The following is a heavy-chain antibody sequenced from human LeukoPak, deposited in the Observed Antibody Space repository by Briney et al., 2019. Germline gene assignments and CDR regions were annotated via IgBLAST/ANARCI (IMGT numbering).Heavy chain of an antibody. CDR2: MDPNSGDT. CDR3: ATKGGLTPNTLAM. CDR1: GYNFSVYY. Sequence: ASVKVSCKGSGYNFSVYYMHWVRQAPGQGLEWMGWMDPNSGDTIYARKFQGRVSMTRDTSITTAYMELSSLTFDDSAIYYCATKGGLTPNTLAMWGHGTMVTVSS. D-gene: IGHD2-15*01. J-gene: IGHJ3*01. V-gene: IGHV1-2*02.